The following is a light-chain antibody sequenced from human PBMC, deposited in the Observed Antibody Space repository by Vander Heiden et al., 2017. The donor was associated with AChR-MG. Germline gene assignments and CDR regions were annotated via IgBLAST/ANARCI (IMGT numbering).Light chain of an antibody. Sequence: EIVLTQSTATLSLSSGERATLSCRASQSVSSYLAWYQQKPGQAPRLLIYDASNRATGIPARFSGSGSGTDFTLTISSLEPEDFAVYYCQQRSNWPIFTFGPGTKVDIK. V-gene: IGKV3-11*01. CDR3: QQRSNWPIFT. J-gene: IGKJ3*01. CDR2: DAS. CDR1: QSVSSY.